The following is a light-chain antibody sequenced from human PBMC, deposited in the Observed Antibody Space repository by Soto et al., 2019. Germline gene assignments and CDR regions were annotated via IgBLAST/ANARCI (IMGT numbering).Light chain of an antibody. V-gene: IGKV3-20*01. Sequence: EIVLTQSPGTLSLSPGTRATLSCRASQSVGGTYLAWYQQKPGQAPRLLIYGASSRATAIPDRFSGSGSGTEFTLTITSLQSEDFAVYYCQHYANWPLTFGGGTRVESK. CDR2: GAS. CDR3: QHYANWPLT. CDR1: QSVGGTY. J-gene: IGKJ4*01.